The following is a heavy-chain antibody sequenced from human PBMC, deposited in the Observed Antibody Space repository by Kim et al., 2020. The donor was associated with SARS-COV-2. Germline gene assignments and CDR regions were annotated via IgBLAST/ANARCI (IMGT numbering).Heavy chain of an antibody. CDR3: VTRNYYNSGSYYEGAPFDF. CDR1: GFTFSNFA. J-gene: IGHJ4*02. CDR2: ISSDGGST. Sequence: VGSLRLSCSASGFTFSNFAMHWVRQAPGKGLEYVSAISSDGGSTYYADSVKGRFTISRDNSKNMLYVQMSSLRVEDTAIYYCVTRNYYNSGSYYEGAPFDFWGQGTLVTVSS. V-gene: IGHV3-64*05. D-gene: IGHD3-10*01.